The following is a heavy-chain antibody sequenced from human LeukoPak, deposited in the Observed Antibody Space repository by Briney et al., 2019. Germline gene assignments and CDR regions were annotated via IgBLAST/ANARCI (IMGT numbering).Heavy chain of an antibody. D-gene: IGHD6-19*01. CDR1: GGSFSGYY. V-gene: IGHV4-34*01. Sequence: ASETLSLTCAVYGGSFSGYYWSWIRQPPGKGLEWIGEINHSGSTNYNPSLKSRVTISVDTSKNQFSLKLSSVTAADTAAYYCARQGDSGWYYFDYWGQGTLVTVSS. CDR3: ARQGDSGWYYFDY. CDR2: INHSGST. J-gene: IGHJ4*02.